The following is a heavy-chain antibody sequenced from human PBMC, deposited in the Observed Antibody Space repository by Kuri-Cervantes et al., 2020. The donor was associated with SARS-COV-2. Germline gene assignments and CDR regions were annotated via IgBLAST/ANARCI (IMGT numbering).Heavy chain of an antibody. Sequence: ASVKVSRKATGYTLTGYYMHWVRQAPGQWLEWMGWINPNSGGTNYAQKFQGRVTMTRDTSISTAYMELSRLRSDDTAVYYCAISGYDLAYYYYYYMDVWGKGTTVTVSS. V-gene: IGHV1-2*02. CDR1: GYTLTGYY. CDR3: AISGYDLAYYYYYYMDV. D-gene: IGHD5-12*01. CDR2: INPNSGGT. J-gene: IGHJ6*03.